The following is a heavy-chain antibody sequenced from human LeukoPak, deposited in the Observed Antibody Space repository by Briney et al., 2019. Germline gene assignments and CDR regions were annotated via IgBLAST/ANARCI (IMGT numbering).Heavy chain of an antibody. CDR2: IKEDGSEK. CDR1: EFTFSSHW. Sequence: GGSLRLSCAASEFTFSSHWMSWVRQTPGKGLEWVANIKEDGSEKYYVDSVKGRFTISRDNAKNSLYLQMNSLRAEDTAVYYCCRRWLNYYYYGMDVWGQGTTVTVSS. D-gene: IGHD5-18*01. V-gene: IGHV3-7*01. CDR3: CRRWLNYYYYGMDV. J-gene: IGHJ6*02.